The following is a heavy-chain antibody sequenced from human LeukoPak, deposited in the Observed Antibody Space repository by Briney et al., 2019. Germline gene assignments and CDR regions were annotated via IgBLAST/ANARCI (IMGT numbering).Heavy chain of an antibody. CDR3: HHADFWSGYYQPTAPNFDY. J-gene: IGHJ4*02. D-gene: IGHD3-3*01. CDR2: IIPILGIA. V-gene: IGHV1-69*04. CDR1: GGTFSSYA. Sequence: VASVKVSCKASGGTFSSYAISWVRQAPGQGLEWMGRIIPILGIANYAQKFQGRVTITADKSTSTAYMELSSLRSEDTAVYYCHHADFWSGYYQPTAPNFDYWGQGTLVTVSS.